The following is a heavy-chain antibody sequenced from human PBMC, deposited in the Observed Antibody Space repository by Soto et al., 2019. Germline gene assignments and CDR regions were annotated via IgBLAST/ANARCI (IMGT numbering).Heavy chain of an antibody. V-gene: IGHV1-69*02. CDR3: ARAGGYYDSSGYYDFGAFDI. CDR1: GGTFSSYT. J-gene: IGHJ3*02. D-gene: IGHD3-22*01. CDR2: IIPILGIA. Sequence: SVKVSCKASGGTFSSYTISWVRQAPGQGLEWMGRIIPILGIANYAQKFQGRVTITADKSTSTAYMELSSLRSEDTAVYYCARAGGYYDSSGYYDFGAFDIWGQGTMVTVSS.